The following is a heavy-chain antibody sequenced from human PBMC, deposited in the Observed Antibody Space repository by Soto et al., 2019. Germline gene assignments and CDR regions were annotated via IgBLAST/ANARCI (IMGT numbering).Heavy chain of an antibody. V-gene: IGHV3-53*02. D-gene: IGHD2-2*01. CDR1: GFTVSDNY. CDR3: ARGEHVVALSPSNYYFGY. J-gene: IGHJ4*02. CDR2: IYSGGST. Sequence: EVQLVETGGGSIQPGGSLRLSCAASGFTVSDNYMSWVSQAPGKGLEWVSVIYSGGSTYYAESVKGRFTISRDNSKNTLYLQKTSLRVENTAVYYCARGEHVVALSPSNYYFGYWGQGTLVTVAS.